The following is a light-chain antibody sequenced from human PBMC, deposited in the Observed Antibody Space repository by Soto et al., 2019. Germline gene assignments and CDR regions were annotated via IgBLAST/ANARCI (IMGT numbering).Light chain of an antibody. CDR3: PQLWSYPLT. J-gene: IGKJ4*01. CDR2: DAS. CDR1: QGIYTS. V-gene: IGKV1-9*01. Sequence: DIHLTQSPSFLSASVGARVTVTCRASQGIYTSVAWYQQKPGKAPRLLISDASTLQGGVPSRFSGSGSGTEFTLFVSGLQSEDSATYYCPQLWSYPLTFGGGTKVEV.